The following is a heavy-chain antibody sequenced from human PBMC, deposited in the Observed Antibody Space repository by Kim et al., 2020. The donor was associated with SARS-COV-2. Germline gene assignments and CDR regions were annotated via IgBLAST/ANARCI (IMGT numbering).Heavy chain of an antibody. J-gene: IGHJ6*02. CDR1: GYSFTNHW. D-gene: IGHD2-2*01. CDR2: IYPGDSDT. V-gene: IGHV5-51*01. CDR3: ARRGPEKYQPSVMDV. Sequence: GESLKISCKGSGYSFTNHWIAWLRQMPGKCLEWMGIIYPGDSDTKYSPSFKGQVTMSADKSISTAYLQWSSLEASDTAMYFCARRGPEKYQPSVMDVWSQGTTVTVSS.